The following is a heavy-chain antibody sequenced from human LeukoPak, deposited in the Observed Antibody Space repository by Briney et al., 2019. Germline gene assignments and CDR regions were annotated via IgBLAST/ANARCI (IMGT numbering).Heavy chain of an antibody. J-gene: IGHJ6*02. V-gene: IGHV3-30*18. CDR2: VSYDGSNK. CDR1: GFTFSSYG. CDR3: AKCDRRSYYGMDV. Sequence: PGGSLRLSCAASGFTFSSYGMHWVRQAPGKGLEWVAVVSYDGSNKYYADSVKGRFTISRDNSKNTLYLQMNSLRAEDTAVYYCAKCDRRSYYGMDVWGQGTTVTVSS.